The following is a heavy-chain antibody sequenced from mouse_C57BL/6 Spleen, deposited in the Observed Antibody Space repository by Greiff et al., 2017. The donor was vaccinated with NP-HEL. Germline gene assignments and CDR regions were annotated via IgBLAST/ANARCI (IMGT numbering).Heavy chain of an antibody. CDR1: GFTFNAYD. CDR3: VRDGYPFDAMEY. CDR2: IRSKGSDYAT. D-gene: IGHD2-2*01. Sequence: EVKLMESGGGLVQPKGSLKLSCAASGFTFNAYDMHWVRQAPGKGLEWVARIRSKGSDYATYYADSVKDRFTISRDDSQSMLYLQMNNLKTEDTAMYYCVRDGYPFDAMEYWGQGTSVTAAS. V-gene: IGHV10-3*01. J-gene: IGHJ4*01.